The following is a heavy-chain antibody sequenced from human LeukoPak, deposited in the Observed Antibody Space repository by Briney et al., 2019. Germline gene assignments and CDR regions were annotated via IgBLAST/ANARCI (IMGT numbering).Heavy chain of an antibody. CDR2: IYYSGIT. Sequence: PSETLSLTCTVPGGSINPYYWIWIRQSPGTGLEWIGYIYYSGITDYNPSLKSRVTFSIDTSKKQFSLNLTSVTAADTAIYFCARGGSHYYYYMDVWGKGTRVTVSS. J-gene: IGHJ6*03. D-gene: IGHD1-26*01. CDR3: ARGGSHYYYYMDV. CDR1: GGSINPYY. V-gene: IGHV4-59*01.